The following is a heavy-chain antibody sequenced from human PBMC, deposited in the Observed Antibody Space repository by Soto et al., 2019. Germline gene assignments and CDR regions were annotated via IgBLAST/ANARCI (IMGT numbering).Heavy chain of an antibody. CDR2: INPNSGGT. CDR1: GYTFTGYY. J-gene: IGHJ6*02. CDR3: ARGGVAMDFGMDV. Sequence: ASVQVSCKASGYTFTGYYMHWVRQAPGQGLEWMGWINPNSGGTNYAQKFQGWVTMTRDTSISTAYMELSRLRSDDTAVYYCARGGVAMDFGMDVWGQGTTVTVSS. V-gene: IGHV1-2*04. D-gene: IGHD5-12*01.